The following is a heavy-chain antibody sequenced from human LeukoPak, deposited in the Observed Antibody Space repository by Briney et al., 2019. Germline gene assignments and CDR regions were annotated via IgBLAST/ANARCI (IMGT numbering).Heavy chain of an antibody. V-gene: IGHV3-23*01. D-gene: IGHD5-18*01. CDR3: AGRVTGYSSGYVY. J-gene: IGHJ4*02. CDR1: GFTFSNYA. CDR2: ISGSAHKI. Sequence: GGSLRLSCVASGFTFSNYAMSWVRQAPEKGLDWVSVISGSAHKIRYADSVKGRFTISRDNSENTVYLRMNNLRAEDTALYYCAGRVTGYSSGYVYWGQGTLVTVSS.